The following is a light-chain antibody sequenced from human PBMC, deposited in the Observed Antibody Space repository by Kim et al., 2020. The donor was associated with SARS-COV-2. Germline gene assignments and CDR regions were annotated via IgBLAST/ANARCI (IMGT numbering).Light chain of an antibody. J-gene: IGKJ1*01. CDR1: QSLLYTSNRKNY. V-gene: IGKV4-1*01. CDR3: QQYFSTPRT. Sequence: DIVMTQSPDSLAVSLGERATINCTSSQSLLYTSNRKNYLAWYQQQLGQSPKLLLYWASTRDSGVPDRFSGSGSGTHFTLTISSLQAEDVAVYYCQQYFSTPRTFGQGTKVEI. CDR2: WAS.